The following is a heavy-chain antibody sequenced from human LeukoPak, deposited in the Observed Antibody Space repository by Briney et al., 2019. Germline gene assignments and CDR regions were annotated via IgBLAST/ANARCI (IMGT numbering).Heavy chain of an antibody. CDR1: GFTVSSNY. V-gene: IGHV3-23*01. CDR3: AKDPTGLGTAEYFQH. D-gene: IGHD6-13*01. J-gene: IGHJ1*01. CDR2: ISGSGGST. Sequence: GGSLRLSCAASGFTVSSNYMSWVRQAPGKGLEWVSAISGSGGSTYYADSVKGRFTISRDNSKNTLHLQMNSLRVEDTAVYYCAKDPTGLGTAEYFQHWGQGTLVTVSS.